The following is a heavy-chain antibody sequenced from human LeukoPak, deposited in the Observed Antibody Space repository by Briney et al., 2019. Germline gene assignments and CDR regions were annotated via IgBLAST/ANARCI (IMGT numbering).Heavy chain of an antibody. CDR3: ARLQATVTIHAYFDY. CDR2: IYYSGST. CDR1: GGSISSISYY. J-gene: IGHJ4*01. Sequence: SETLSLTCTVSGGSISSISYYWGWIRQPPGKGLEWIGSIYYSGSTYYNPSLKSRVTISVDTSKNQFSLKLDSVTAADTAVYYCARLQATVTIHAYFDYWGQGTLVTVSS. V-gene: IGHV4-39*07. D-gene: IGHD4-17*01.